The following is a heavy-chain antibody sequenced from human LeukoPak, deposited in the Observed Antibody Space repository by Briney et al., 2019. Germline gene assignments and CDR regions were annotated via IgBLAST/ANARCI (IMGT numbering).Heavy chain of an antibody. CDR3: ARVRAYYYYYGMDV. V-gene: IGHV4-59*01. Sequence: SETLSLTCTVSGGSISSYYWSWIRQPPGKGLEWIGYIYYSGSTNYNPSLKSRVTISVDTSKNQFSLKLSSVTAADTAVYYCARVRAYYYYYGMDVWGQGTTVTVS. CDR2: IYYSGST. CDR1: GGSISSYY. J-gene: IGHJ6*02.